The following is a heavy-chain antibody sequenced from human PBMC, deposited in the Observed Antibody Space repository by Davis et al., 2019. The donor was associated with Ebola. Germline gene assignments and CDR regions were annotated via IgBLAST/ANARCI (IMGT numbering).Heavy chain of an antibody. V-gene: IGHV3-53*01. CDR3: ARDAIVGATYY. CDR1: GFTVSSNY. J-gene: IGHJ4*02. CDR2: IYSGGST. Sequence: PGGSLRLSCAASGFTVSSNYMSWVRQAPGKGLEWVSVIYSGGSTYYADSVKGRFTISRDNSKNTLYLQMNSLRAEDTAVYYCARDAIVGATYYWGQGTLVTVSS. D-gene: IGHD1-26*01.